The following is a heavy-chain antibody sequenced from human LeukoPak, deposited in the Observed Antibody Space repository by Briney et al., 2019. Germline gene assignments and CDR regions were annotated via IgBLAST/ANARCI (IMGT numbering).Heavy chain of an antibody. CDR2: ISGSGGST. D-gene: IGHD6-13*01. CDR3: ARFIEYSSSWYLADYYYYYYMDV. CDR1: GFTFSSYA. V-gene: IGHV3-23*01. J-gene: IGHJ6*03. Sequence: PGGSLRLSCAASGFTFSSYAMSWVRQAPGKGLEWVSAISGSGGSTYYADSVKGRFTISRDNSKNTLYLQMNSLRAEDTAVYYCARFIEYSSSWYLADYYYYYYMDVWGKGTTVTVSS.